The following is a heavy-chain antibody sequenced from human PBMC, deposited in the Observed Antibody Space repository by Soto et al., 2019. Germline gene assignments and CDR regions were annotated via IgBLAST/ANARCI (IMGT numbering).Heavy chain of an antibody. Sequence: LKISCQSSGYTFSNFWIGWVRQLPGKGLEWMGIIYPGDHETRYSPSFHGKVTISADRSINTAYLQWNSLEASDTAFYFCARSPRSSPYFDYWGQGALVTVSS. V-gene: IGHV5-51*01. CDR2: IYPGDHET. CDR1: GYTFSNFW. J-gene: IGHJ4*02. CDR3: ARSPRSSPYFDY. D-gene: IGHD6-13*01.